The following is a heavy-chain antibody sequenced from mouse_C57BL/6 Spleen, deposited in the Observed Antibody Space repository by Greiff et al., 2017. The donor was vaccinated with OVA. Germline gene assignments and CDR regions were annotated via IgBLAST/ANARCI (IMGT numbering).Heavy chain of an antibody. V-gene: IGHV10-1*01. D-gene: IGHD2-2*01. Sequence: GGGLVQPKGSLKLSCAASGFSFNTYAMNWVRQAPGKGLEWVARIRSKSNNYATYYADSVKDRFTISRDDSESMLYLQMNNLKTEDTAMYYCVRGGGYPYAMDYWGQGTSVTVSS. CDR1: GFSFNTYA. CDR2: IRSKSNNYAT. J-gene: IGHJ4*01. CDR3: VRGGGYPYAMDY.